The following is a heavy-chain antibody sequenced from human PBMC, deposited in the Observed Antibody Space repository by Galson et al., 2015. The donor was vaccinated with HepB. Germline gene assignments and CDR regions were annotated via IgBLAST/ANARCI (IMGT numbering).Heavy chain of an antibody. V-gene: IGHV3-66*02. Sequence: SLRLSCAASGFTVSSDYMNWVRQAPGKGLEWVSVIYTGGSTYYADSVKGRFTISRDNSKNTVYLQMNSLRPEDTAVYCCPRILYNWNLNYYYGMDFWGQRSTVTVSS. CDR2: IYTGGST. CDR3: PRILYNWNLNYYYGMDF. CDR1: GFTVSSDY. D-gene: IGHD1-20*01. J-gene: IGHJ6*02.